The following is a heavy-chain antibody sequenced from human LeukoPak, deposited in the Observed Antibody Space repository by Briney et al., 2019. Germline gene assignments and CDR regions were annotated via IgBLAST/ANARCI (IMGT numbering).Heavy chain of an antibody. CDR1: GFTFSSYN. CDR2: ISSSSSYI. CDR3: AREDRDFWSGYNPEYFDY. D-gene: IGHD3-3*01. V-gene: IGHV3-21*01. J-gene: IGHJ4*02. Sequence: GGSLRLSCAASGFTFSSYNMNRVRQAPGKGLEWVSSISSSSSYIYYADSVKGRFTISRDNAKNSLYLQMNSLRAEDTAVYYCAREDRDFWSGYNPEYFDYWGQGTLVTVSS.